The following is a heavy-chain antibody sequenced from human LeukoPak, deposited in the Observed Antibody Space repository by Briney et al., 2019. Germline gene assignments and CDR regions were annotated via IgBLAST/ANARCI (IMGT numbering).Heavy chain of an antibody. V-gene: IGHV3-30*02. D-gene: IGHD3-10*01. CDR2: IWYDGSSQ. Sequence: GGSLRLSCAASGFTFSRYGMHWVRQAPGKGLEWVAFIWYDGSSQYYADSVKGRFTISRDNSKNTVYLQMNSLRVDDTAVYYCAKDRGWTNWFDPWGQGTLVTVSS. CDR1: GFTFSRYG. CDR3: AKDRGWTNWFDP. J-gene: IGHJ5*02.